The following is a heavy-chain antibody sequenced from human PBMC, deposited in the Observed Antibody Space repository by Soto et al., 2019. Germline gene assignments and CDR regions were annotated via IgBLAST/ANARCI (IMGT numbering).Heavy chain of an antibody. D-gene: IGHD3-3*01. CDR3: AKGKAHTLFGVDTLFDY. Sequence: GGSLRLSCAASGFPFGSHAMSWVRQAPGKGLEWVSLVSGNGGTTNYADSVRGRFTISRDNSQKTLYLQMNSLRAEDTAIYYCAKGKAHTLFGVDTLFDYWGQGTLVTVSS. CDR2: VSGNGGTT. V-gene: IGHV3-23*01. J-gene: IGHJ4*02. CDR1: GFPFGSHA.